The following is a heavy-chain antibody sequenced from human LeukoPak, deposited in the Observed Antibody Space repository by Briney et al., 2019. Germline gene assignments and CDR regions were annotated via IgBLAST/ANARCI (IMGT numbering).Heavy chain of an antibody. CDR2: IYYSGST. CDR1: GGSISSYY. V-gene: IGHV4-59*08. J-gene: IGHJ4*02. D-gene: IGHD3-22*01. CDR3: ARVSGYYFDY. Sequence: SETLSLTCSVSGGSISSYYWSWIRQPPGKGLEWIGYIYYSGSTNYNPSLKSRVAISVDTSKNQFSLKLSSVTAADTAVYYCARVSGYYFDYWGQGTLVTVSS.